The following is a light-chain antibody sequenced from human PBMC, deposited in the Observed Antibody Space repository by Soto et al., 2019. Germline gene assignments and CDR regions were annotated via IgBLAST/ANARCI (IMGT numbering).Light chain of an antibody. Sequence: QYVLTQPPSVSGAPGQRVTISCTGSSSNIGAGYDVHWYQQLPGTAPKLLIYANGNRPSGVPDRFSGSKSGTSASLAITGLQADDEADYYCQSYDRSLSGYVLGTGTKVTVL. CDR1: SSNIGAGYD. V-gene: IGLV1-40*01. J-gene: IGLJ1*01. CDR3: QSYDRSLSGYV. CDR2: ANG.